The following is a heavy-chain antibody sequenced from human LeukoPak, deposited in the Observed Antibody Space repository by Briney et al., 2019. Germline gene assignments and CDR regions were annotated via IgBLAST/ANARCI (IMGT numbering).Heavy chain of an antibody. CDR2: VSSSVST. J-gene: IGHJ4*02. V-gene: IGHV4-4*09. CDR3: ARHVWGYYSGCLY. CDR1: GGSVSSYY. D-gene: IGHD6-19*01. Sequence: SETLARTPTGPGGSVSSYYWSWIPQPPGKDLEWIGYVSSSVSTNYNPSLKSRVTISLDTSKNQFSLELSSVTAADTAVYFCARHVWGYYSGCLYWGQGTLVTVSS.